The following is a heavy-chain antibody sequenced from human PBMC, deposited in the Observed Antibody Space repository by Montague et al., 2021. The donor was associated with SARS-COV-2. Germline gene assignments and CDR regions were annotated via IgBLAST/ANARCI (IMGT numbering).Heavy chain of an antibody. Sequence: SRSLSFSASGFTFSDCYMTWIRQAPGKGLEWLSYISTRSTYTNYADSVKGRFTISRDDAKNSLYLQMNSLRAEDTAVYYCASFTMVRGAPGYGMDVWGQGTTVTVSS. CDR1: GFTFSDCY. D-gene: IGHD3-10*01. CDR3: ASFTMVRGAPGYGMDV. V-gene: IGHV3-11*03. J-gene: IGHJ6*02. CDR2: ISTRSTYT.